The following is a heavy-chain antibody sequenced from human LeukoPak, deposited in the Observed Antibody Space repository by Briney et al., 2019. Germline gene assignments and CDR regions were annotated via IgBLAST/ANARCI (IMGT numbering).Heavy chain of an antibody. CDR2: ISSSSSYI. D-gene: IGHD4-23*01. J-gene: IGHJ3*02. Sequence: GGSLRLSCAASGFIVSSDYMTWVRQAPGKGLEWVSSISSSSSYIYYADSVKGRFTISRDNAKNSLYLQMNSLRAEDTAIYYCAKLPDAFDIWGQGTMVTVSS. CDR3: AKLPDAFDI. CDR1: GFIVSSDY. V-gene: IGHV3-21*01.